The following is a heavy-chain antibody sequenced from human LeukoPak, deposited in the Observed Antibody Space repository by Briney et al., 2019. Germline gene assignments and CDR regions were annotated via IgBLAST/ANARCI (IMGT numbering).Heavy chain of an antibody. CDR3: ARAKYDYVWGSYPEPTQFDY. CDR1: GGSISSYY. V-gene: IGHV4-39*07. D-gene: IGHD3-16*01. Sequence: PSETLSLTCTVSGGSISSYYWGWIRQPPGKGLEWIGSIYYSGSTYYNPSLKSRVTISVDTSKNQFSLKLSSVTAADTAVYYCARAKYDYVWGSYPEPTQFDYWGQGTLVTVSS. CDR2: IYYSGST. J-gene: IGHJ4*02.